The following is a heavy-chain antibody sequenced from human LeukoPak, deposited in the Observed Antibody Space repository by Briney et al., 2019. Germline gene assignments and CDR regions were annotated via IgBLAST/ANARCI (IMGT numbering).Heavy chain of an antibody. CDR2: ISYDGSNK. D-gene: IGHD3-3*01. Sequence: GGSLRLSCAASGFTFSSYAMHWVRQAPGKGLEWVAVISYDGSNKYYADSVKGRFTISRDNSKNTLYLQMNSLRAEDTAVYYCAKPYYDFWSGDAFDIWGQGTMVTVSS. CDR3: AKPYYDFWSGDAFDI. J-gene: IGHJ3*02. V-gene: IGHV3-30*18. CDR1: GFTFSSYA.